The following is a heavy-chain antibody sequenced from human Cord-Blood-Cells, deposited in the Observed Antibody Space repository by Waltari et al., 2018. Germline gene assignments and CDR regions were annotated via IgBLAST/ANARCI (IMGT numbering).Heavy chain of an antibody. D-gene: IGHD6-19*01. CDR1: GYTFTGYY. Sequence: QVQLVQSGAEVKKPGASVKVSCKASGYTFTGYYMHWVRQAPGQGLELMGWFNPNSGGTNYAQEFQGRVTMTRDTSISTAYMELSRLRSDDTAVYYCARAPVDYFDYWGQGTLVTVSS. CDR3: ARAPVDYFDY. CDR2: FNPNSGGT. J-gene: IGHJ4*02. V-gene: IGHV1-2*02.